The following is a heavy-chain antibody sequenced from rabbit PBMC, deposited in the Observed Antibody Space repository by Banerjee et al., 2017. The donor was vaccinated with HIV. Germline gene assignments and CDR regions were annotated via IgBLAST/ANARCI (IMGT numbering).Heavy chain of an antibody. CDR2: IYFDSYGYT. J-gene: IGHJ4*01. CDR3: AKDRISSDGIGANL. D-gene: IGHD1-1*01. CDR1: GFSFSSYYY. V-gene: IGHV1S40*01. Sequence: QSLEESGGDLVKPGASLTLTCTASGFSFSSYYYMCWVRQAPGKGLEWIACIYFDSYGYTHYASWAKGRFTISKTSSTTVTLQMTSLTAADTATYFCAKDRISSDGIGANLWGPGTLVTVS.